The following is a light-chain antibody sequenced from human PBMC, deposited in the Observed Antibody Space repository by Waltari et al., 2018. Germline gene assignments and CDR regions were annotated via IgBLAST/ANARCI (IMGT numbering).Light chain of an antibody. CDR3: QQVNNYPFT. CDR2: AAS. CDR1: QDISSS. V-gene: IGKV1-9*01. J-gene: IGKJ3*01. Sequence: DIHLTQYPSFLSASVGDRVTITCRASQDISSSLACYQQKPGRAPKLLIYAASTLQSGVPSRLSGSGSGTEFTLTISSLQPEDFVTYYCQQVNNYPFTFGPGTILDVK.